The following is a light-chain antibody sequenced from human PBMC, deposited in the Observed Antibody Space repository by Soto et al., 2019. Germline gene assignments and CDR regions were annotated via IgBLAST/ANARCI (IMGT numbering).Light chain of an antibody. CDR3: QQFNIWPHMLS. V-gene: IGKV3D-15*01. CDR1: QSVDSN. CDR2: GAS. J-gene: IGKJ4*01. Sequence: EIVMTQSPATLSVSPGDGATLSCRASQSVDSNLAWYQQKPGQTPRLLIYGASTRPTGIPARFSGSGSGTEFTLTIISLQSEDFAVYYCQQFNIWPHMLSFGGGTKLEMK.